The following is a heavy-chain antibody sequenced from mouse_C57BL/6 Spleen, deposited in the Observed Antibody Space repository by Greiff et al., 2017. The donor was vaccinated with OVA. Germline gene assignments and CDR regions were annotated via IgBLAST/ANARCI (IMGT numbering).Heavy chain of an antibody. D-gene: IGHD2-5*01. CDR2: IYPGSGST. J-gene: IGHJ2*01. Sequence: QVQLQQPGAELVKPGASVKMSCKASGYTFTSYWITWVKQRPGQGLEWIGDIYPGSGSTNYNEKFKSKATLTVDTSSSTAYMQLSSLTSEDSAVYYCARAEYRYSNDLDYWGQGTTLTVSS. CDR1: GYTFTSYW. CDR3: ARAEYRYSNDLDY. V-gene: IGHV1-55*01.